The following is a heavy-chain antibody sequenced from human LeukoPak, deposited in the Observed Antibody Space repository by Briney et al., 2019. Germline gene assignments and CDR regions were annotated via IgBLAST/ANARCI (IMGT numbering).Heavy chain of an antibody. CDR1: GGSISSYY. J-gene: IGHJ4*02. CDR3: ARVLLRLHTYDY. V-gene: IGHV4-4*07. Sequence: SETLSLTCTVSGGSISSYYWSWIRQPAGKGLEWIGRIYTSGSTNYNPSLKSRVTMSVDTSKNQFSLKLTSVTAADTAVYYCARVLLRLHTYDYWGQGTLVTVSS. CDR2: IYTSGST. D-gene: IGHD3-3*01.